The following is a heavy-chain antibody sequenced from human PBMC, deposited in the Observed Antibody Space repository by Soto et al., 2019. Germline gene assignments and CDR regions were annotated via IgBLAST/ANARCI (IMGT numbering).Heavy chain of an antibody. J-gene: IGHJ6*02. V-gene: IGHV1-69*13. D-gene: IGHD6-6*01. CDR3: ARDLGGAAHRVYYYGMFX. Sequence: SLKVSCNASGGTFSSYAISWVRQAPGQGLEWMGGIIPIFGTANYAHKFQGRVTITADESTSTAYMELSSLRSEDTAVYYCARDLGGAAHRVYYYGMFXWGQGTTVTVS. CDR2: IIPIFGTA. CDR1: GGTFSSYA.